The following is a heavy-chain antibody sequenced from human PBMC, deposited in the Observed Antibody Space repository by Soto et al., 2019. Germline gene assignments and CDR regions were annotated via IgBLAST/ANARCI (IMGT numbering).Heavy chain of an antibody. CDR1: GYTFTSYG. V-gene: IGHV1-18*01. CDR3: ARDGQYCGGDYYSDFDY. J-gene: IGHJ4*02. Sequence: ASVKVSCKASGYTFTSYGISWVRQAPGQGLEWMGWISAYNGNTNYAQKLQGRVTMTTDTSTSTAYMELRSLRSDDTAVYYCARDGQYCGGDYYSDFDYWGQGTLVTVS. CDR2: ISAYNGNT. D-gene: IGHD2-21*02.